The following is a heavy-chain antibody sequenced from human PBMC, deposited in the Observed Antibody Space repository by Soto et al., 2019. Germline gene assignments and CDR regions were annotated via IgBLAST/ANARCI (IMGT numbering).Heavy chain of an antibody. J-gene: IGHJ4*02. CDR3: ARGVSAGVDY. Sequence: QVQLVQSGAEVREPGASVKVSCTASGYSFTSLDINWVRQTAGQGLEWMGWMEPSTGRTGYAQKFQGTVTMTRDTSINSAYKELSPRTSDDTAFYYCARGVSAGVDYWGPATLVTVSS. V-gene: IGHV1-8*01. D-gene: IGHD1-26*01. CDR2: MEPSTGRT. CDR1: GYSFTSLD.